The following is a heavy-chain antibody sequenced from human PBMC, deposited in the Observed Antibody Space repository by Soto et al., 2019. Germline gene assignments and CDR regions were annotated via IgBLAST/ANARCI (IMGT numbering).Heavy chain of an antibody. CDR1: GFTFSSYA. D-gene: IGHD3-22*01. CDR2: ISGGGDYR. CDR3: AKHPDINGYYSSY. Sequence: EVQLLESGGGLVQPGGSLRLSCAASGFTFSSYAMSWVRQAPGKGLEWVSIISGGGDYRYYADSVKGRFTISRDNSKKTLFVQMNSLRAEDTAVYYCAKHPDINGYYSSYWGQGTLVTVSS. V-gene: IGHV3-23*01. J-gene: IGHJ4*02.